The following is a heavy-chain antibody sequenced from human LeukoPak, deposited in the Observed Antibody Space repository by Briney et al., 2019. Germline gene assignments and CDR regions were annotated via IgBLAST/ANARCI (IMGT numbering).Heavy chain of an antibody. J-gene: IGHJ6*02. CDR3: ARGATFSPYYYYYGMDV. V-gene: IGHV1-8*01. CDR1: GYTFTSYD. CDR2: MNPNSGNT. Sequence: ASVKVSCKASGYTFTSYDINWVRQATGQGLEWMGWMNPNSGNTGYAQKFQGRVTMTRNTSISTAYMELSSLRSEDTAVYYCARGATFSPYYYYYGMDVWGQGTTVTVSS.